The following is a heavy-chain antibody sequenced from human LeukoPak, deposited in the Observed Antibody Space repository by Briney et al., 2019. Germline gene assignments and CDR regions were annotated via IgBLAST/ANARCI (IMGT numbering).Heavy chain of an antibody. CDR1: GYTFTGYY. CDR2: INPNSGGT. V-gene: IGHV1-2*02. J-gene: IGHJ6*02. CDR3: ARDRGTGYSSSWYRAYYYYYGMDV. Sequence: ASVKVSCKASGYTFTGYYMHWVRQAPGQGLEWMGWINPNSGGTNYAQKFQGRVTMTRDTSISTAYMELSRLRSDDTAVYYCARDRGTGYSSSWYRAYYYYYGMDVWGQGTTVTVS. D-gene: IGHD6-13*01.